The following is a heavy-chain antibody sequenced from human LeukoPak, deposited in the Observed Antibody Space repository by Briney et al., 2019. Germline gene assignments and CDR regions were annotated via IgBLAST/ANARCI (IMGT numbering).Heavy chain of an antibody. Sequence: SETLSLTCTVSGGFISSYYWSWIRQPPGKGLEWIGYIYTSGSTNYNPSLKSRVTISVDTSKNQFSLKLSSVTAADTAVYYCARHLVGAKSSFDYWGQGTLVTVSS. CDR2: IYTSGST. D-gene: IGHD1-26*01. V-gene: IGHV4-4*09. J-gene: IGHJ4*02. CDR1: GGFISSYY. CDR3: ARHLVGAKSSFDY.